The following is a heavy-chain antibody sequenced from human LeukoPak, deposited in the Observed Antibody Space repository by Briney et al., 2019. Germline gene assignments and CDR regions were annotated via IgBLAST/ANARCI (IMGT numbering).Heavy chain of an antibody. D-gene: IGHD6-13*01. J-gene: IGHJ5*02. V-gene: IGHV1-69*13. CDR2: IIPIFGTA. Sequence: SVKVSCKASGGTFSSYAISWVRQAPGQGLEWMGGIIPIFGTANYAQKFQGRVTITADESTSTAYMELSSLRSEDTAVYYCARAEEYSSSWYGFWFDPWGQGTLVTVSS. CDR1: GGTFSSYA. CDR3: ARAEEYSSSWYGFWFDP.